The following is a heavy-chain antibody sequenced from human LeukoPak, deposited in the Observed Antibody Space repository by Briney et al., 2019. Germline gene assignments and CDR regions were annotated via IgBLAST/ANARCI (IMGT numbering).Heavy chain of an antibody. CDR3: ARTMIVVVPYDAFDI. V-gene: IGHV4-31*03. CDR2: IYYSGST. J-gene: IGHJ3*02. D-gene: IGHD3-22*01. CDR1: GGSISSGGYY. Sequence: SETLSLTCTVSGGSISSGGYYWSWLRQHPGKGLEWIGYIYYSGSTYYNPSLKSRVTISVDTSKNQFSLKLSSVTAADTAVYYCARTMIVVVPYDAFDIWGQGTMVTVSS.